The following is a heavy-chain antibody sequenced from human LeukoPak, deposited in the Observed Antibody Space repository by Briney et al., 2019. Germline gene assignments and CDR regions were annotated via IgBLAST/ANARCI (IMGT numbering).Heavy chain of an antibody. CDR1: GFTFSSYA. CDR3: AKDLYRYFDY. D-gene: IGHD5-18*01. V-gene: IGHV3-23*01. J-gene: IGHJ4*02. Sequence: GGSLRLSCAASGFTFSSYAMSWVRQAPGKGLKWVSTISDSGDNTYYADSVKGRFTISRDNSKNTLYLQMNSLRAEDTAVYYCAKDLYRYFDYWGQGTLVTVSS. CDR2: ISDSGDNT.